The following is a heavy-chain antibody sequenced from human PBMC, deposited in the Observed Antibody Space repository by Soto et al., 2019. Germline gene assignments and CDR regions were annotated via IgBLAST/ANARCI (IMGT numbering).Heavy chain of an antibody. CDR2: TGISGRTT. CDR1: GFSVNTYA. CDR3: ATVHNTSRSFDY. Sequence: GXLRLSCAASGFSVNTYAMSWVRQAPGKGLEWVSTTGISGRTTYYADSVKGRFTVSRDDSKNTLDLQMSSLRAEDTAVYYCATVHNTSRSFDYWGQGTLVTASS. D-gene: IGHD1-20*01. V-gene: IGHV3-23*01. J-gene: IGHJ4*02.